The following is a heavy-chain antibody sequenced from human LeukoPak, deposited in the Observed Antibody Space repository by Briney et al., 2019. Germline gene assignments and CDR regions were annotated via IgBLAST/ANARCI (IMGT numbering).Heavy chain of an antibody. CDR1: GLPYRSYA. J-gene: IGHJ4*02. CDR3: AKVAMVVY. D-gene: IGHD5-18*01. Sequence: PGGSLSLSYAASGLPYRSYAMRWVTQAPGKGLEWVSAISGSGGSTYYADSVKARFTVSSENCKDTLYLQMNSLRAEDTAVYYCAKVAMVVYWGQGTLVTVSS. V-gene: IGHV3-23*01. CDR2: ISGSGGST.